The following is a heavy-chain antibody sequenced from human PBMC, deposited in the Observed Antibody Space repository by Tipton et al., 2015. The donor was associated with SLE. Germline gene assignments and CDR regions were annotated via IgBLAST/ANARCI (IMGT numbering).Heavy chain of an antibody. CDR2: IYYSGST. CDR1: GGSISSSHYY. CDR3: ARHRSWSYFDY. D-gene: IGHD2-15*01. V-gene: IGHV4-39*01. Sequence: TLSLTCTVSGGSISSSHYYWGWIRQPPGKGLEWIGSIYYSGSTYYNPSLKSRVTISVDTSKNHFSLRLNSVTAADTAMYYCARHRSWSYFDYWGQGTLVTVSS. J-gene: IGHJ4*02.